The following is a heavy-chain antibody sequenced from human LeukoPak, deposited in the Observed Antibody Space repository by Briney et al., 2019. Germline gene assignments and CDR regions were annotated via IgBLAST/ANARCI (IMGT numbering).Heavy chain of an antibody. CDR1: GASIDSYY. J-gene: IGHJ3*02. CDR2: THNNGDS. V-gene: IGHV4-59*08. CDR3: ARQPGGTAAFDI. Sequence: SETLSLTCTVSGASIDSYYWSWIRQPPGKGLEWIGYTHNNGDSNYNPSLKSRLTISVDTSKNEVSLVLTSVTVADTALYYCARQPGGTAAFDIWAQGTMVTVSA. D-gene: IGHD6-13*01.